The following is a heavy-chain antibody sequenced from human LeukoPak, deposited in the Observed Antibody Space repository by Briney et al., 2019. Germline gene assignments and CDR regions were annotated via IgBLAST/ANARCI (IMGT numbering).Heavy chain of an antibody. J-gene: IGHJ4*02. CDR2: IYYSGST. D-gene: IGHD4-17*01. V-gene: IGHV4-39*01. CDR3: ARHCSTTHIDY. CDR1: GGSISSSSYY. Sequence: PSETLSLTCTVSGGSISSSSYYWGWIRQPPGKGLEWIGSIYYSGSTYYNPSLKSRVTISVDTSKNQFSLKLSSVTAADTAVYYCARHCSTTHIDYWGQGTLVTVSS.